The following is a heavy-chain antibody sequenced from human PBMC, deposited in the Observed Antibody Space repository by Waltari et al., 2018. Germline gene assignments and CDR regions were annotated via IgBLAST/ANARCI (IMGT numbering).Heavy chain of an antibody. CDR2: ISGSDDS. Sequence: EVQLVESGGGLVQPGGSLRLSCAASGFPFSNYAMNWVRQAPGKGLEWVSAISGSDDSYYADSGRGRFTISRDNSKNTLFLQMNSLRAEDTAVYYCVSRYGWPSNDYWGQGTLVTVSS. CDR1: GFPFSNYA. CDR3: VSRYGWPSNDY. J-gene: IGHJ4*02. V-gene: IGHV3-23*04. D-gene: IGHD5-18*01.